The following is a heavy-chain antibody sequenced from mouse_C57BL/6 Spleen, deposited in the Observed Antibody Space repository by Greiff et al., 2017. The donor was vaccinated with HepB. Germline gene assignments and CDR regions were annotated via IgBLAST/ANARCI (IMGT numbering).Heavy chain of an antibody. CDR1: GYSFTGYF. CDR3: ARGIYDGYPFDY. Sequence: VQLQQSGPELVKPGDSVKISCKASGYSFTGYFMNWVMQSHGKSLEWIGRINPYNGDTFYNQKFKGKATLTVDKSSSTAHMELRSLTSEDSAVYDCARGIYDGYPFDYWGQGTTLTVSS. J-gene: IGHJ2*01. D-gene: IGHD2-3*01. CDR2: INPYNGDT. V-gene: IGHV1-20*01.